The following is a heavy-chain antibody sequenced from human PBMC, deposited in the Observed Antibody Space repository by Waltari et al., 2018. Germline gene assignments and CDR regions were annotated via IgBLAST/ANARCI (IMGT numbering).Heavy chain of an antibody. V-gene: IGHV4-39*07. Sequence: QLQLQESGPGLVKPSETLSLTCTVSGGSISSSSYYWGWIRQPPGTGLEWIGSIYYSGSTYYNPSLKSRVTISVDTSKNQFSLKLSSVTAADTAVYYCASKSGYYDFWSGRNWFDPWGQGTLVTVSS. J-gene: IGHJ5*02. CDR1: GGSISSSSYY. CDR2: IYYSGST. D-gene: IGHD3-3*01. CDR3: ASKSGYYDFWSGRNWFDP.